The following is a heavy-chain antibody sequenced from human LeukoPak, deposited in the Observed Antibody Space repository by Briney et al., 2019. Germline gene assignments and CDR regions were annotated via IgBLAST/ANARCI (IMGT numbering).Heavy chain of an antibody. CDR3: ARRPHNWGFDY. CDR2: IYHAGNS. V-gene: IGHV4-59*08. J-gene: IGHJ4*02. CDR1: GGSVSSDY. D-gene: IGHD7-27*01. Sequence: SETLSLTCTVSGGSVSSDYWSWIRQPPGKGLEWIGYIYHAGNSDYNPSLKSRATISLDTSKNQFSLTLNSVTAADTAVFYCARRPHNWGFDYWGQGILVTVSS.